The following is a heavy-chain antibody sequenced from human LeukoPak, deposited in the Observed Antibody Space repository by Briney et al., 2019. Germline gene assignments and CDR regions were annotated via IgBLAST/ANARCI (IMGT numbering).Heavy chain of an antibody. Sequence: GGSLRLSCSASGFSFSSYAMSWVRQAPGRGLEWVSAISGSGGSTYYADSVKGRFTISRDNSKNTLYLQMNSLRAEDTAVYYCAKDLHYYDSRDAFDIWGQGTMVTVSS. CDR2: ISGSGGST. V-gene: IGHV3-23*01. CDR3: AKDLHYYDSRDAFDI. J-gene: IGHJ3*02. CDR1: GFSFSSYA. D-gene: IGHD3-22*01.